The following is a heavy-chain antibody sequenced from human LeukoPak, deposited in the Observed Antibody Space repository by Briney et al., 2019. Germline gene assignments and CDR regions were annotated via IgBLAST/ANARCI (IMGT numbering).Heavy chain of an antibody. D-gene: IGHD3-10*01. CDR1: GFTFNTYE. J-gene: IGHJ4*02. CDR2: ISSSGSTI. CDR3: ASLFGEGFDY. Sequence: GSLRPSCAASGFTFNTYEMNWVRQAPGKGLEWVSYISSSGSTIYYADSVKGRFTISRDNAKNSLYLQMNSLRAEDTAVYYCASLFGEGFDYWGQGTLVTVSS. V-gene: IGHV3-48*03.